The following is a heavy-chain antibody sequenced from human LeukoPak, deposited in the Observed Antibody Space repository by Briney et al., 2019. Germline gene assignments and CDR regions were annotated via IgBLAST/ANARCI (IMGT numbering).Heavy chain of an antibody. J-gene: IGHJ4*02. V-gene: IGHV3-30*02. CDR3: ARDSKSVPSSTSCSFFDY. CDR1: GFTFSSYG. Sequence: GGSLRLSCAASGFTFSSYGMHWVRQAPGKGLEWVAFIRYDGSNKYYADSVKVRFTISRNNSKNRLYLQMHSLRAEDTAVYYCARDSKSVPSSTSCSFFDYWGQGTLVTVSS. CDR2: IRYDGSNK. D-gene: IGHD2-2*01.